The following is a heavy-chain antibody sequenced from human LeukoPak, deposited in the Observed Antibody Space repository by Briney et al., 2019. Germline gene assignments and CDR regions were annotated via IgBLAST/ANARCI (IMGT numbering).Heavy chain of an antibody. D-gene: IGHD6-19*01. V-gene: IGHV3-23*01. CDR2: ISGTGANT. J-gene: IGHJ4*02. CDR1: GFTFSSYA. CDR3: AYADNNGWYYFDY. Sequence: GGSLRLSCAVSGFTFSSYAMTWVRQAPGKGLEWVSAISGTGANTYYADSVKGRFTTSRDNPRSTLYLHMNSLSNEDTAVYYCAYADNNGWYYFDYWGQGTLVTVSS.